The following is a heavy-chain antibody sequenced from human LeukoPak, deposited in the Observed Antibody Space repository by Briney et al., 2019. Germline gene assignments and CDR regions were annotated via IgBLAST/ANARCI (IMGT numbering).Heavy chain of an antibody. V-gene: IGHV3-23*01. Sequence: GGSLRLSCAASGFTFSNFAVVWVRQAPGKGLEWVCAISGSGTSIYYADSVKGRFTISRDNSKNTLYLQMNSLRAEDTAVYYCAKAGEGITMIVVVPTYYFDYWGQGTLVTVSS. CDR3: AKAGEGITMIVVVPTYYFDY. CDR2: ISGSGTSI. J-gene: IGHJ4*02. CDR1: GFTFSNFA. D-gene: IGHD3-22*01.